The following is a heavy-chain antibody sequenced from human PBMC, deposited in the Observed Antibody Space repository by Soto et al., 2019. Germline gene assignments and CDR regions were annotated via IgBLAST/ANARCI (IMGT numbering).Heavy chain of an antibody. CDR1: GFTFSSYG. CDR2: IWYDGSNK. J-gene: IGHJ6*01. Sequence: PGGSLRLSCAASGFTFSSYGMHWVRQAPGKGLEWVAVIWYDGSNKYYADSVKGRFTISRDNSKNTLYLQMNSLRAEDTAVYYCARDRLGYCSGGSCYFNGMDVWGQGTTVTVSS. CDR3: ARDRLGYCSGGSCYFNGMDV. D-gene: IGHD2-15*01. V-gene: IGHV3-33*01.